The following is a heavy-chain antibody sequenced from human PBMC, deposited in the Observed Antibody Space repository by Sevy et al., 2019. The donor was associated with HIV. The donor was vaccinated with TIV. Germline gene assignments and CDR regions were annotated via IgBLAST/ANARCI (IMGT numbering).Heavy chain of an antibody. D-gene: IGHD6-19*01. J-gene: IGHJ4*02. V-gene: IGHV3-33*01. Sequence: GGSLRLSCAASGFTFSSYGMHWVRQAPGKGLEWVAVMCYDCSNKYYADSVKGRFTISRDNSKNTLYLQMNSLRAEDTAVYCCARDGTVHSSGAPFDYWGQGTLVTVSS. CDR2: MCYDCSNK. CDR1: GFTFSSYG. CDR3: ARDGTVHSSGAPFDY.